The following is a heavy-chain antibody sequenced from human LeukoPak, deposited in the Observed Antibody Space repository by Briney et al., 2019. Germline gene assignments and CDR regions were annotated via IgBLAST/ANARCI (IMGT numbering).Heavy chain of an antibody. D-gene: IGHD6-13*01. CDR3: ATTIAAAGPYYYYGMDV. CDR2: IYHSGST. V-gene: IGHV4-30-2*01. Sequence: PSQTLSLTCTVSGGSISSGGYYWSWIRQPPGKGLEWIGYIYHSGSTYYNPSLKSRVTISVDRSKNQFSLKLSSVTAADTAVYYCATTIAAAGPYYYYGMDVWGQGTTVTVSS. CDR1: GGSISSGGYY. J-gene: IGHJ6*02.